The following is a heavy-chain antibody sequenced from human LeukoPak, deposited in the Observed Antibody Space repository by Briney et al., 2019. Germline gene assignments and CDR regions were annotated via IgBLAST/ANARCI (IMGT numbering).Heavy chain of an antibody. J-gene: IGHJ4*02. Sequence: SETLSLTCAVYGGSFTGYYWNWIRQPPGKGLEWIGEINHSGSTNYNPSLKSRVTISVDTSKSQFSLKLTSVTAADTAVYFCARNSAYSGSSGTNLWGQGTLVTVSS. CDR1: GGSFTGYY. CDR2: INHSGST. V-gene: IGHV4-34*01. D-gene: IGHD6-6*01. CDR3: ARNSAYSGSSGTNL.